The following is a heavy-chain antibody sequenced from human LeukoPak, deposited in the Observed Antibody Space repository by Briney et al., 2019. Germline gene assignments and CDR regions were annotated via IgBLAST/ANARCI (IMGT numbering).Heavy chain of an antibody. V-gene: IGHV1-24*01. J-gene: IGHJ4*02. CDR1: GYTLTDLS. CDR2: FDPEDGET. Sequence: ASVKVSCKLSGYTLTDLSMHWVRQAPGKGLEWMGGFDPEDGETIYPQKFQGRVTMTEDTSTDTAYMELSSLRAEDTAVYYCATHLGYGSEPVRYWGQGTLVTVSS. D-gene: IGHD3-10*01. CDR3: ATHLGYGSEPVRY.